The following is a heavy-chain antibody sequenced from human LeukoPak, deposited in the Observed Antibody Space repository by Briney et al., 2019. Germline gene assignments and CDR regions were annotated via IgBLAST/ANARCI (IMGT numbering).Heavy chain of an antibody. CDR3: ARVSGYDWESFYDH. J-gene: IGHJ4*02. Sequence: SETLSLTCTVSGGSISSYYWSWIRQPPGKGLEWIGYIYYSGSTNYNPSLKSRVTISVDTSKNQFSLKLSSVTAADTAVYYCARVSGYDWESFYDHWGQGTLVTVSS. CDR2: IYYSGST. CDR1: GGSISSYY. V-gene: IGHV4-59*01. D-gene: IGHD5-12*01.